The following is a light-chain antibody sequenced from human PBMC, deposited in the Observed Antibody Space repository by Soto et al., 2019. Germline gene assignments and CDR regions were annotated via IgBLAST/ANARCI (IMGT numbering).Light chain of an antibody. J-gene: IGKJ1*01. CDR2: GAS. Sequence: EIVVTQSPATLSVSPGERATLSCRASQSVSSYLAWYQQKPGQPPRLLIYGASTRATGIPARFSGSGSGTEVTLTISSLQSEDFAIYYCQQYNNWPGWTFGQGTKVEIK. CDR1: QSVSSY. CDR3: QQYNNWPGWT. V-gene: IGKV3-15*01.